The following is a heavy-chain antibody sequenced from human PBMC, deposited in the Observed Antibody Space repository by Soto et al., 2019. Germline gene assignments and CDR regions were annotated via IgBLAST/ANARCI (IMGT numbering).Heavy chain of an antibody. Sequence: SVKVSCKASGGTFSSYAISWVRQAPGQGLEWMGGIIPIFGTANYAQKFQGRVTITADESTSTAYMELSSLRSEDTAVYYCARVGGYYDSSGYFYWGQGTLVTVS. CDR1: GGTFSSYA. V-gene: IGHV1-69*13. CDR2: IIPIFGTA. CDR3: ARVGGYYDSSGYFY. J-gene: IGHJ4*02. D-gene: IGHD3-22*01.